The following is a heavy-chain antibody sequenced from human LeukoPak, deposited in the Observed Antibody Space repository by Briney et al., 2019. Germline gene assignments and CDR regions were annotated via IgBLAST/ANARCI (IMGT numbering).Heavy chain of an antibody. V-gene: IGHV1-46*01. CDR1: GYTFTSYY. CDR2: INPSGGST. CDR3: AGGLHYYDSRQHAFDI. J-gene: IGHJ3*02. D-gene: IGHD3-22*01. Sequence: ASVNVSCKASGYTFTSYYMHWVRQAPGQGLEWMGIINPSGGSTSYAQKFQGRVTMTRDTSTSTVYMELSSLRSEDTAVYYCAGGLHYYDSRQHAFDIWGQGTMVTVSS.